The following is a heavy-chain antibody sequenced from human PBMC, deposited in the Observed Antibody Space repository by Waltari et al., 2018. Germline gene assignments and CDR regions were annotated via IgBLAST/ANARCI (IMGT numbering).Heavy chain of an antibody. Sequence: QLQLQESGSVLVTPSQTLSLTCAVSGVSISRGGYSWSWIRQPPGKGLEWIGYIYHSGSTYYNPSLKSRVTISVDRSKNQFSLKLSSVTAADTAVYYCARVVVEGGYYFDYWGQGTLVTVSS. CDR1: GVSISRGGYS. CDR3: ARVVVEGGYYFDY. D-gene: IGHD2-15*01. J-gene: IGHJ4*02. CDR2: IYHSGST. V-gene: IGHV4-30-2*01.